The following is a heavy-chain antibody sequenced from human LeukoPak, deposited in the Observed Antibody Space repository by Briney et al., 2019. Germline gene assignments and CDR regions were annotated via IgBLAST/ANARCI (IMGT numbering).Heavy chain of an antibody. J-gene: IGHJ4*02. CDR1: GGSISSYY. D-gene: IGHD3-3*01. Sequence: PSETLSLTCTVSGGSISSYYWSWIRQPAGKGLEWIGRIYTSGSTYYNPSLKSRVTISVDTSKNQFSLKLSSVTAADTAVYYCASQYYDFWSGYSQYHFDYWGQGTLVTVSS. V-gene: IGHV4-4*07. CDR3: ASQYYDFWSGYSQYHFDY. CDR2: IYTSGST.